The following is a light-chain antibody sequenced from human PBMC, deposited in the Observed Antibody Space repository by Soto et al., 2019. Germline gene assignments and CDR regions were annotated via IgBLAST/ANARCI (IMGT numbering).Light chain of an antibody. Sequence: QSVLPQPRSVSGSPGQSVTISCSDVGGYNYVSWYQQHPGKAPKLIIYDVNKRPSGVPDRFSGSQSGNTASLTISGLQAEDEADYHCCSYAGSYTHVFGTGTKVTVL. CDR1: DVGGYNY. CDR2: DVN. V-gene: IGLV2-11*01. J-gene: IGLJ1*01. CDR3: CSYAGSYTHV.